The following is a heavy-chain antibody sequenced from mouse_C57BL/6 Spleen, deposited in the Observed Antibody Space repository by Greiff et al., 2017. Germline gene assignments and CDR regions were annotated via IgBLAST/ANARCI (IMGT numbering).Heavy chain of an antibody. Sequence: VQLKQSGTVLARPGASVKMSCKTSGYTFTSYWMHWVKQRPGQGLEWIGAIYPGNSDTSYNQKFKGKAKLTAVTSASTAYMELSSLTNEDSAVYYGTRPHYYGSSYFDYWGQGTTLTVSS. J-gene: IGHJ2*01. V-gene: IGHV1-5*01. D-gene: IGHD1-1*01. CDR1: GYTFTSYW. CDR3: TRPHYYGSSYFDY. CDR2: IYPGNSDT.